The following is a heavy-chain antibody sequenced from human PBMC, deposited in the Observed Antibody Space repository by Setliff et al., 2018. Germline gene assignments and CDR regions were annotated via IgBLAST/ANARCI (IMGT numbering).Heavy chain of an antibody. CDR3: ARRYSGTWDFDY. J-gene: IGHJ4*02. V-gene: IGHV5-51*01. CDR2: IFPGDSET. Sequence: GESLKISCKASGYSFTSYYIAWVRQMPGKGLEWVGAIFPGDSETRYSPSFQGQVTISADKSITTAYLQWSSLKASDTAMYFCARRYSGTWDFDYWGQGTLVTV. D-gene: IGHD1-26*01. CDR1: GYSFTSYY.